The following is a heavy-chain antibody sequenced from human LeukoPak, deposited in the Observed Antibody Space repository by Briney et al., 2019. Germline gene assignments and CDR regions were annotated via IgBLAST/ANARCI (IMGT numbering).Heavy chain of an antibody. Sequence: GGSLRLSCTASGFPFRSYSMNWVRQAPGKGLEWVSSISSSSSYIYYADSVKGRFTISRDNAKNSLYLQMNSLRAEDTAVYYCARGSDSSGFDYWGQGTLVTVSS. CDR3: ARGSDSSGFDY. CDR2: ISSSSSYI. D-gene: IGHD3-22*01. CDR1: GFPFRSYS. V-gene: IGHV3-21*01. J-gene: IGHJ4*02.